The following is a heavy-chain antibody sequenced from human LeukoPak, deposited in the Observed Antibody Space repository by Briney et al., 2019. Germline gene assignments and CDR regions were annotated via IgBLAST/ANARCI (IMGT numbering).Heavy chain of an antibody. Sequence: SETLSLTCTVSGGSISSSSYYWGWLRQPPGKGLEWIGSIYSGSTYYNPSLKSRVTISVDTSKNQFSLKLSSVTAADTAVYYCARHRQEYSSSVFGYWGQGTLVTVSS. CDR1: GGSISSSSYY. CDR3: ARHRQEYSSSVFGY. J-gene: IGHJ4*02. CDR2: IYSGST. V-gene: IGHV4-39*01. D-gene: IGHD6-6*01.